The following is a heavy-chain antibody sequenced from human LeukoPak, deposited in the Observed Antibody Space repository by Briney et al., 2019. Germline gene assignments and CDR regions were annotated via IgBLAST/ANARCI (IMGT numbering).Heavy chain of an antibody. CDR3: AKDSAGSITTLLFNYMDV. J-gene: IGHJ6*03. CDR2: ISWDGGST. CDR1: GFTFDVYA. Sequence: GGSLRLSCAASGFTFDVYAMHWVRQAPGKGLEWVSLISWDGGSTYYADSVKGRFTISRDNSKNSLYLQMNSLRAEDTALYYCAKDSAGSITTLLFNYMDVWGKGTTVTVSS. V-gene: IGHV3-43D*04. D-gene: IGHD3-3*01.